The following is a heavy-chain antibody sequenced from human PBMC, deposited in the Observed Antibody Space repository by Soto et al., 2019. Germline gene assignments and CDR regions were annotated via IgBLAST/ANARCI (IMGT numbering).Heavy chain of an antibody. CDR3: ARVDGGYDLYYYYDMDV. CDR2: ISSSSSTI. V-gene: IGHV3-48*01. Sequence: EVQLVESGGGLVQPGGSLRLSCAASGFTFSSYSMNWVRQAPGKGLEWVSYISSSSSTIYYADSVKGRFTISRDNAKNSLYLQMNSLRAEDTAVYYCARVDGGYDLYYYYDMDVWGKGTTVTVSS. D-gene: IGHD5-12*01. J-gene: IGHJ6*03. CDR1: GFTFSSYS.